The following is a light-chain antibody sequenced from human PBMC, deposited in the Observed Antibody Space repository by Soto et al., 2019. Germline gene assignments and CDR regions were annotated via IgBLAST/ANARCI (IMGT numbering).Light chain of an antibody. CDR2: KDN. V-gene: IGLV3-25*02. CDR1: AMPNQY. J-gene: IGLJ2*01. Sequence: SSELTQPPSVSLSPGQTARIACSGDAMPNQYAYWYQQKPGQAPILVIYKDNERPSGIPERFSGSNSGTTATLTISGVQAEDEADYYCQSSDSSGTSVVFGGGTKLTVL. CDR3: QSSDSSGTSVV.